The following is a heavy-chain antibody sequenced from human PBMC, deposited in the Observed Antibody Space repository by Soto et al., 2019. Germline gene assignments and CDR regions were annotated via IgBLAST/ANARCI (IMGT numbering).Heavy chain of an antibody. CDR3: AKNGIAAAGIDY. D-gene: IGHD6-13*01. Sequence: EGSLRLSCAASGFTFSSYAMSWVRQAPGKGLEWVSAISGSGGSTYYADSVKGRFTISRDNSKSTLYLQMNSLRAEDTAVYYCAKNGIAAAGIDYWGQGPLVTFSS. CDR2: ISGSGGST. CDR1: GFTFSSYA. V-gene: IGHV3-23*01. J-gene: IGHJ4*02.